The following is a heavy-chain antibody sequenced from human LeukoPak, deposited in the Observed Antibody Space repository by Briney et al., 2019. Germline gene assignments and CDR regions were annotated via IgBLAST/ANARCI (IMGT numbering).Heavy chain of an antibody. CDR1: GGSISSSSYY. CDR3: ARVLRLSDYYYYYGMDV. CDR2: INHSGST. D-gene: IGHD2-2*01. Sequence: SETLSLTCTVSGGSISSSSYYWGWIRQPPGKGLEWIGEINHSGSTNYNPSLKSRVTISVDTSKNQFSLKLSSVTAADTAVYYCARVLRLSDYYYYYGMDVWGQGTTVTVSS. J-gene: IGHJ6*02. V-gene: IGHV4-39*07.